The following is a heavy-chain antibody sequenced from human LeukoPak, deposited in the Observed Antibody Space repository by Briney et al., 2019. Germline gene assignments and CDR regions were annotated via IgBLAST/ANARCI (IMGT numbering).Heavy chain of an antibody. Sequence: PGGSLRLSCAASGFTFSSYAMSWVRQAPGKGLEWVSAISGSGGSTYYADSVKGRFTISRDNSKNTLYLQMNSLRAEDTAVYYCAKVRYGSGSHYNVDISYFDYWGRGTLVTVSS. CDR2: ISGSGGST. CDR3: AKVRYGSGSHYNVDISYFDY. D-gene: IGHD3-10*01. V-gene: IGHV3-23*01. J-gene: IGHJ4*02. CDR1: GFTFSSYA.